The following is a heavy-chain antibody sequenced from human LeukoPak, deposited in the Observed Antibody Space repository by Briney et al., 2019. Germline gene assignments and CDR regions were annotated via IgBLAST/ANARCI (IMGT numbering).Heavy chain of an antibody. CDR2: IRSKAYGGTT. CDR3: TRFPVLGSGWYRFDY. CDR1: GFTFGDYA. V-gene: IGHV3-49*03. D-gene: IGHD6-19*01. J-gene: IGHJ4*02. Sequence: PGGSLRLSCTASGFTFGDYAMSWFRQAPGKGLEWVGFIRSKAYGGTTEYAASVEGRFTISRDDSKSIAYLQMNSLKTEDTAVYYCTRFPVLGSGWYRFDYWGQGTLVTVSS.